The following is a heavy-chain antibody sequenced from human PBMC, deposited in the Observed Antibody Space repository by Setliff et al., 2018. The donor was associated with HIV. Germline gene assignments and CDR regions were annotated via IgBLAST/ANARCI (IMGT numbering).Heavy chain of an antibody. Sequence: SETLSLTCTVSGGSISGYYWSWVRRPPGRGLEWIGFVSYSGTTSYNPSLDSRVTMSVDTSRDQFSLRLNSVTAADTAVYYCARHLAEADRYRFSRVHGALKYWGQGALVTVSS. CDR1: GGSISGYY. V-gene: IGHV4-59*08. J-gene: IGHJ4*02. CDR2: VSYSGTT. CDR3: ARHLAEADRYRFSRVHGALKY. D-gene: IGHD3-16*02.